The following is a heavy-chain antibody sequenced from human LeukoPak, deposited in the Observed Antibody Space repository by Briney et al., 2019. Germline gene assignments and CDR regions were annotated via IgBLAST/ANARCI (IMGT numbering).Heavy chain of an antibody. CDR3: ASSNWLRDANFDC. D-gene: IGHD6-13*01. V-gene: IGHV4-59*08. CDR2: IYYSGST. J-gene: IGHJ4*02. CDR1: GGSISSYY. Sequence: SETLSLTCTVSGGSISSYYWSWIRQPPGKGLEWIGYIYYSGSTNYNPSLKSRVTISVDTSKNQFSLKLRSVTAADTAVYFCASSNWLRDANFDCWGQGTLVTVSS.